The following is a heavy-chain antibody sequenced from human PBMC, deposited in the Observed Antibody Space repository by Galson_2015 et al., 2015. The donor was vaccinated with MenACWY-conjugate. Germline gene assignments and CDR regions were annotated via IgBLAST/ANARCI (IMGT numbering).Heavy chain of an antibody. V-gene: IGHV3-7*03. J-gene: IGHJ4*02. CDR2: IKQDGSEK. Sequence: SLRLSCAASGFTFSSYWMSWVRQAPGKGLEWVANIKQDGSEKYYVDSVKGRFTISRDNAKNSLYLQMNSLRAEDTAVYYCASFWGGYCSGGSCYQFDYWGQGTLVTVSS. CDR3: ASFWGGYCSGGSCYQFDY. CDR1: GFTFSSYW. D-gene: IGHD2-15*01.